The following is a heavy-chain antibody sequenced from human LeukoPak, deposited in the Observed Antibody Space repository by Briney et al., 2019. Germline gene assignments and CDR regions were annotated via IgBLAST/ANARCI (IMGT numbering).Heavy chain of an antibody. CDR1: GFTFGSYS. D-gene: IGHD3-22*01. CDR3: ARDYYDSTGYPYYFDY. CDR2: ISSSSSTI. V-gene: IGHV3-48*02. J-gene: IGHJ4*02. Sequence: GGSLRLSCAASGFTFGSYSMNWVRQAPGKGLEWVSYISSSSSTIYYADSVKGRFTISRDNAKNSLYLQMNSLRDEDTAVYYCARDYYDSTGYPYYFDYWGQGTLVTVSS.